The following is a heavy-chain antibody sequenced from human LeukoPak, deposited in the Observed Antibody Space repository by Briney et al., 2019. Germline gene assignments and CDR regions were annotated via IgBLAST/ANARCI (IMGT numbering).Heavy chain of an antibody. CDR3: AGEAVSGYDY. CDR1: GFTFDDYG. D-gene: IGHD6-25*01. CDR2: ISSSGSTI. Sequence: GGSLRLSCAASGFTFDDYGMSWVRQAPGKGLEWVSYISSSGSTIYYADSVKGRFTISRDNAKNSLYLQMNSLRAEDTAVYYCAGEAVSGYDYWGQGTLVTVSS. V-gene: IGHV3-11*01. J-gene: IGHJ4*02.